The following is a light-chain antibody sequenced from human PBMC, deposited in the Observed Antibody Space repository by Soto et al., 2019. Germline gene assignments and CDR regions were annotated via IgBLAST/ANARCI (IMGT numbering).Light chain of an antibody. CDR1: QTIERL. CDR2: DVS. Sequence: DIPLIPSPATLSVSTGERVTXTCRASQTIERLLAWYQQKPGKAPKFLLYDVSSLEIGVPSRFSGGGSGTEFILTISGLQPDDFAPYCCQQFRSETCTFGRGTKVDIK. V-gene: IGKV1-5*01. J-gene: IGKJ1*01. CDR3: QQFRSETCT.